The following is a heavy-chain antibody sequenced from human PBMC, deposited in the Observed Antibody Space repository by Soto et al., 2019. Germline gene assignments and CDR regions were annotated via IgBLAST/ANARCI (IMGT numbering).Heavy chain of an antibody. CDR1: GYTLTELS. Sequence: QVPLVQSGAEVKKPGASVKVSCKVSGYTLTELSMHWVRQAPGKGLEWMGGFDPEDGETIYAQKFQGRVTMTEDTSTDTAYMELSSLRSEDTAVYYCATAVLRYFDWLSLLRYNWFDPWGQGTLVTVSS. J-gene: IGHJ5*02. D-gene: IGHD3-9*01. V-gene: IGHV1-24*01. CDR3: ATAVLRYFDWLSLLRYNWFDP. CDR2: FDPEDGET.